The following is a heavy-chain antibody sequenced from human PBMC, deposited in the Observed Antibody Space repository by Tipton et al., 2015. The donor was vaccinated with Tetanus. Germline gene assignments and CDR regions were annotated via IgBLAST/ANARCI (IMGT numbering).Heavy chain of an antibody. D-gene: IGHD1-26*01. V-gene: IGHV3-23*01. CDR2: ISGSGGST. CDR3: AKDLGELLYYFDY. CDR1: GFTFSSYA. Sequence: SLRLSCAASGFTFSSYAMSWVRQAPGKGLEWVSAISGSGGSTYYADSVKGRFTISRDNSKNTLYLQMNSLRAEDTAVYYCAKDLGELLYYFDYWGQGTLVTVSS. J-gene: IGHJ4*02.